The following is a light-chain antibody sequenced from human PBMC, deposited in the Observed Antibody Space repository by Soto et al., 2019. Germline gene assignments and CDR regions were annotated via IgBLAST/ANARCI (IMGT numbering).Light chain of an antibody. Sequence: QSVLTQPPSASETPGQRVTISCSGSSSNIGSNSVYWYQQLPGTAPKLLIYSSNQRPSGVPDRFSGSKSGTSASLAISGLRYEDEADYYCATWDDSLSAYVFGPGTKVTVL. CDR1: SSNIGSNS. CDR3: ATWDDSLSAYV. V-gene: IGLV1-47*02. CDR2: SSN. J-gene: IGLJ1*01.